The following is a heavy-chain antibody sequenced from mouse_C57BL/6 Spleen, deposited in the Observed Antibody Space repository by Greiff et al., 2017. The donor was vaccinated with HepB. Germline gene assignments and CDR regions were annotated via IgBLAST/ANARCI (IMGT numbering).Heavy chain of an antibody. CDR3: TRGDWG. V-gene: IGHV1-15*01. J-gene: IGHJ3*02. Sequence: QVQLKQSGAELVRPGASVTLSCKASGYTFTDYEMHWVKQTPVHGLEWIGAIDPETGGTAYNQKFKGKAILTADKSSSTAYMALRSLTSEDSAVYYCTRGDWGWGQGTLVTVSA. CDR2: IDPETGGT. CDR1: GYTFTDYE. D-gene: IGHD4-1*01.